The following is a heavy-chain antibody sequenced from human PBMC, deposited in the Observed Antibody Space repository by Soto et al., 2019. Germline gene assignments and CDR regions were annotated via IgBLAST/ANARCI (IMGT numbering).Heavy chain of an antibody. Sequence: QVQLVQSGAEVKKPGSSVKVSCKASGGTFSSYAISWVRQAPGQGLEWMGGIIPIFGTANYAQKFQGRVTITADESTSTAYMELSSLRSEDTAVYYCAKNYYDSSGNYYAAFGYGMDVWGQGTTVTVSS. CDR1: GGTFSSYA. J-gene: IGHJ6*02. CDR3: AKNYYDSSGNYYAAFGYGMDV. V-gene: IGHV1-69*01. CDR2: IIPIFGTA. D-gene: IGHD3-22*01.